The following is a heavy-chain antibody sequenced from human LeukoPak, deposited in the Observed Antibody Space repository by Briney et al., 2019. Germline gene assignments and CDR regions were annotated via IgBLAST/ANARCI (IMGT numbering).Heavy chain of an antibody. CDR1: GDSISRSNYY. V-gene: IGHV4-39*01. Sequence: PSETLSLTCTVSGDSISRSNYYWGWNRQPPGKGLEWIASMSYSGTTYYNPSLKSRVTISIDTSKNQFSLNLISVTAADTAVYFCARSGFHYCTDGSCYPWGQGTLVTVSS. J-gene: IGHJ5*02. CDR3: ARSGFHYCTDGSCYP. D-gene: IGHD2-15*01. CDR2: MSYSGTT.